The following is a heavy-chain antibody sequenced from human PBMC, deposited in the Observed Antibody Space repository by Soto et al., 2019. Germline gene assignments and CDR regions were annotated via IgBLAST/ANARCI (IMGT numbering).Heavy chain of an antibody. CDR2: IYYSGST. Sequence: QLQLQESGPGLVKPSETLSLTCTVSGGSISSSTYYWGWIRQPPGKGLEWIGSIYYSGSTYYNPSLKSRVTISVDTSKNQFSLKLSSVTAADTAVYYCAGKIAVAAALDDYWGQGTLVTVSS. CDR1: GGSISSSTYY. CDR3: AGKIAVAAALDDY. D-gene: IGHD6-19*01. V-gene: IGHV4-39*01. J-gene: IGHJ4*02.